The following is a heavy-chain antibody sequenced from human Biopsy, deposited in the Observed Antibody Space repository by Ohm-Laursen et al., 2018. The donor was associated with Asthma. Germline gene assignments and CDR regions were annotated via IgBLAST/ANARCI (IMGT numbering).Heavy chain of an antibody. V-gene: IGHV3-23*01. CDR3: AREGVAGTHIED. J-gene: IGHJ4*02. Sequence: GSLRLSCAASGFAFDSYAMSWARQAPGKGLAWVSTIRPNNRGVDYVPSVKGRFTISRDNSKNTLSLQMNSLTAEDTAVYYCAREGVAGTHIEDWGQGTLVTVSS. D-gene: IGHD6-19*01. CDR2: IRPNNRGV. CDR1: GFAFDSYA.